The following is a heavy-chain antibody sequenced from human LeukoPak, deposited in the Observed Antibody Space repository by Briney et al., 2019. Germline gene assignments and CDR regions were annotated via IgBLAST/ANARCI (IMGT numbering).Heavy chain of an antibody. Sequence: WASVKVSFKASGGTFSSYAISWVRQAPGQGLEWMGGIIPIFGTANYAQKFQGRVTITADESTSTAYMELSSLRSEDTAVYYCAREMELLGFYNWFDPWGQGTLVTVSS. CDR2: IIPIFGTA. J-gene: IGHJ5*02. V-gene: IGHV1-69*13. D-gene: IGHD1-26*01. CDR1: GGTFSSYA. CDR3: AREMELLGFYNWFDP.